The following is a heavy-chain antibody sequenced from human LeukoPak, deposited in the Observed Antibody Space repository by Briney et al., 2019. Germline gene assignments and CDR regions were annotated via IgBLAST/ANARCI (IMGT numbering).Heavy chain of an antibody. V-gene: IGHV4-31*03. D-gene: IGHD4-11*01. CDR1: GGXISSGGYY. Sequence: PSEILSLTCTVPGGXISSGGYYWSWIRQHPGKGLEWIGYIYYSGNTYYSPSLKSRVTISIDTSKNQFSLKLSSVTAADTAVYYCARGQDDYSSFYTWFDPWGQGTLVTVSS. CDR3: ARGQDDYSSFYTWFDP. CDR2: IYYSGNT. J-gene: IGHJ5*02.